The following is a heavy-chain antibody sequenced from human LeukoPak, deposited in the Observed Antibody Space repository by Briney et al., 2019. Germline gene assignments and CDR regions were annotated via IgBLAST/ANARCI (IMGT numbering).Heavy chain of an antibody. CDR3: ARGRFLDAFDI. J-gene: IGHJ3*02. V-gene: IGHV1-18*01. CDR2: ISAYNGHT. D-gene: IGHD3-3*01. CDR1: AYTFTNYG. Sequence: ASVKVSCKASAYTFTNYGISWVRQAPGQGLEWMGWISAYNGHTKYAQKFLGRFTMTTDTSTSTAYMELRSLRSDDTAVYFCARGRFLDAFDIWGQGTMVTVSS.